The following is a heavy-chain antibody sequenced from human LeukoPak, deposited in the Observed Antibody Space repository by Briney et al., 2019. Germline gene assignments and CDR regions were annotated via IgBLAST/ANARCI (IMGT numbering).Heavy chain of an antibody. CDR2: IYYSGST. CDR3: ARNQVAAYCGGDCYSEAFDI. CDR1: GGSISSYY. D-gene: IGHD2-21*02. J-gene: IGHJ3*02. Sequence: SETLSLTCTVSGGSISSYYWSWIRQPPGKGLEWIGYIYYSGSTNYNPSLKSRVTISVDTSKNQFSLKLSSVTAADTAMYYCARNQVAAYCGGDCYSEAFDIWGQGTMVTVSS. V-gene: IGHV4-59*01.